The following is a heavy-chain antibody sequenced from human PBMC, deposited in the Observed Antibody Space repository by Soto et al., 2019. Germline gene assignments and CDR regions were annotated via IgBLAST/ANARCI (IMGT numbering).Heavy chain of an antibody. CDR2: ISAYNGDT. CDR1: ASIFTRYG. D-gene: IGHD4-17*01. Sequence: QVQLEQSGVEVKKPGASVRVACKTSASIFTRYGFSWVRQDPGQGLEWMGWISAYNGDTKYAQNFQGRVTMTTATSTRTAYTELRPPRIDGTAVYYYASDYGDETSWGQGTRVTVSS. CDR3: ASDYGDETS. V-gene: IGHV1-18*01. J-gene: IGHJ4*02.